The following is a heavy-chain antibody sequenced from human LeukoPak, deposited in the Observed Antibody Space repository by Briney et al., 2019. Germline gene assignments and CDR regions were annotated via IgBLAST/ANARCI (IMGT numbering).Heavy chain of an antibody. Sequence: GGSLRLSCAASGFTFSDYYMSWIRQAPGKGLEWVSYISSSGSTIYYADSVKGRFTISRDNAKNSLYLQMNSLRAEDTAVYYCARDFLRDIVVVTAINWFDPWGQGTLVTVSS. CDR1: GFTFSDYY. D-gene: IGHD2-21*02. CDR3: ARDFLRDIVVVTAINWFDP. J-gene: IGHJ5*02. CDR2: ISSSGSTI. V-gene: IGHV3-11*01.